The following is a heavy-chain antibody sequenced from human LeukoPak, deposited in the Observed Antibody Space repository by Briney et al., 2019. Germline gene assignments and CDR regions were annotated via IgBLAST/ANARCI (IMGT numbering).Heavy chain of an antibody. CDR2: IYYSGST. Sequence: PSETLSLTCTVSGGSISSSSYYWGWIRQPPGKGLEWIGSIYYSGSTYYNPSLKSRVTTSVDTSKNQLSLKLSSVTAADTAVYYCARDGAPYYYGSGSYLDYWGQGTLVTVSS. D-gene: IGHD3-10*01. CDR1: GGSISSSSYY. CDR3: ARDGAPYYYGSGSYLDY. V-gene: IGHV4-39*07. J-gene: IGHJ4*02.